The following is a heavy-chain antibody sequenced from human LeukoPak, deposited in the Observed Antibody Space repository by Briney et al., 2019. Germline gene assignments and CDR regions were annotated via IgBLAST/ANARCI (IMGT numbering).Heavy chain of an antibody. CDR3: ARHNPYYYDSSDY. D-gene: IGHD3-22*01. CDR1: GGSISSGGYY. J-gene: IGHJ4*02. Sequence: PSETLSLTCTVSGGSISSGGYYWSWIRQHPGKGLEWIGYIYYSGSTNYNPSLKSRVTISVDTSKNQFSLKLSSVTAADTAVYYCARHNPYYYDSSDYWGQGTLVTVSS. CDR2: IYYSGST. V-gene: IGHV4-61*08.